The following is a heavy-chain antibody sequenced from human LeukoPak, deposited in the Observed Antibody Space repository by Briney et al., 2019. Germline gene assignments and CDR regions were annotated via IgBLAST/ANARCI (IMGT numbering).Heavy chain of an antibody. D-gene: IGHD2-15*01. J-gene: IGHJ4*02. Sequence: SETLSLTCTVSGGSISSYYWSWIRQPAGKGLEWIGRIYTSGSTNYNPSLKSRVTMSVDTSKNQFSLKLSSVTAADTAVYYCAREVRYCSGGSCYRIFDYWGQGTLVTVSS. CDR2: IYTSGST. CDR3: AREVRYCSGGSCYRIFDY. V-gene: IGHV4-4*07. CDR1: GGSISSYY.